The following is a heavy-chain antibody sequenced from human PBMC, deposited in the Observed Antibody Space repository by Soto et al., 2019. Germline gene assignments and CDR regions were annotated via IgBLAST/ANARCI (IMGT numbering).Heavy chain of an antibody. V-gene: IGHV1-69*13. CDR3: ARDLGATAIVYYDY. J-gene: IGHJ4*02. D-gene: IGHD5-18*01. CDR1: GGTFSSYA. Sequence: GASVKVACKASGGTFSSYAISWVRQAPGQGLEWMGGIIPIFGTANYAQKFQGRVTITADESTSTAYMELSSLRSEDTAVYYCARDLGATAIVYYDYWGQGTLVTVS. CDR2: IIPIFGTA.